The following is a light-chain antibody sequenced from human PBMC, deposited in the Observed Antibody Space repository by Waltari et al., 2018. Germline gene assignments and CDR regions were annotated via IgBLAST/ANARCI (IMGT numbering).Light chain of an antibody. CDR1: QDISNY. CDR2: AAS. Sequence: EIQMTQSPSSLSTSAGARVTITCQTSQDISNYLNWYQQKPGKAPKLLIYAASNLETGVPSRFSGSGSGTNFTFTISSLQPEDIATYYCQQHDNLPLAFGGGTKVEIK. V-gene: IGKV1-33*01. J-gene: IGKJ4*01. CDR3: QQHDNLPLA.